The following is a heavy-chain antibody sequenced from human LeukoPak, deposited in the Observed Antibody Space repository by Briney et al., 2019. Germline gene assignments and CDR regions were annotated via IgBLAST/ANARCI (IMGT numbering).Heavy chain of an antibody. CDR2: ISHSGST. J-gene: IGHJ3*02. D-gene: IGHD1-26*01. CDR3: ARTKSIVGATTYAFDI. V-gene: IGHV4-34*01. CDR1: GGSFSGYY. Sequence: SETLSLTCAVYGGSFSGYYWNWIRQPPGKGLEWIGEISHSGSTNYNPSLKSRVTISVDTFKNQFSLRLSSVTAADTAVYYCARTKSIVGATTYAFDIWGQGTMVTVSS.